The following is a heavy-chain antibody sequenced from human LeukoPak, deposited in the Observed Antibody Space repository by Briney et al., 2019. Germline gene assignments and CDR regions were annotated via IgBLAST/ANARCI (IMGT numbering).Heavy chain of an antibody. D-gene: IGHD3-10*01. V-gene: IGHV3-23*01. CDR3: AAGYGSGSSTFDY. CDR1: GFTFSSYA. Sequence: GGSLRLSRAASGFTFSSYAMSWVRQAPGKGLEWVSAISGSGGSTYYADSVKGRFTISRDNSKNTLYLQMNSLRAEDTAVYYCAAGYGSGSSTFDYWGQGTLVTVSS. J-gene: IGHJ4*02. CDR2: ISGSGGST.